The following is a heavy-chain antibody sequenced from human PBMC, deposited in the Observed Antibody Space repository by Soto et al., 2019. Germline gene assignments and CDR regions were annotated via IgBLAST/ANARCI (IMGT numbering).Heavy chain of an antibody. D-gene: IGHD6-19*01. CDR3: AKVSVAGYFDY. Sequence: QVQLVESGGGVVQPGRSLRLSCAASGFTFSSYGMHWVRQAPGKGLEWVAVISYDGSNKYYADSVKGRFTISRDNSKNTLYLQMNSLRAEDTAVYYCAKVSVAGYFDYWGQGTLVTVSS. CDR2: ISYDGSNK. V-gene: IGHV3-30*18. J-gene: IGHJ4*02. CDR1: GFTFSSYG.